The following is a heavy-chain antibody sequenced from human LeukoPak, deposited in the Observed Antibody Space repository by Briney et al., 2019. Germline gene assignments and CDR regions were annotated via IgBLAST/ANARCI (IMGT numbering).Heavy chain of an antibody. V-gene: IGHV5-51*01. CDR1: GYSFTNYW. D-gene: IGHD2-2*01. Sequence: GESLKISCQASGYSFTNYWIVWVRQVPGKGLEWMGIIYPGDSDTRYSPSFQGQVTMSADKSINTAYLQWSSLKASDTPIYYCARRQGCSSTSCPPDSWGQGTLVTVSS. CDR3: ARRQGCSSTSCPPDS. J-gene: IGHJ4*02. CDR2: IYPGDSDT.